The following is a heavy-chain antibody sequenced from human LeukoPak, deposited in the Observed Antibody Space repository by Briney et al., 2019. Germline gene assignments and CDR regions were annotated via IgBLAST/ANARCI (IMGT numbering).Heavy chain of an antibody. CDR1: GVTFSSYG. CDR2: IWNGVSNK. CDR3: AKGRRTYYDFWSGDQNGHDAFEI. V-gene: IGHV3-30*18. D-gene: IGHD3-3*01. Sequence: GRSLRLSCAASGVTFSSYGMHTVPQAPGQGLEWVAVIWNGVSNKYYADSVKGRFTISRDNSKNTLYLQMNSLRAEDTAVYYCAKGRRTYYDFWSGDQNGHDAFEIWGQGTMVTVSS. J-gene: IGHJ3*02.